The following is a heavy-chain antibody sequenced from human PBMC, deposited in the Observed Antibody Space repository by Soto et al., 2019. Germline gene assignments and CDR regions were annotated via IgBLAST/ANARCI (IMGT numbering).Heavy chain of an antibody. D-gene: IGHD3-22*01. CDR1: GYTFTSYG. Sequence: ASVKVSCKASGYTFTSYGISWVRQAPGQGLEWMGWISAYNGNTNYAQKLQGRVTMTTDTSTSTAYMELRSLRSDDTAVYYCARLGYYYDSSGPDASDIWGQGTMVTVSS. J-gene: IGHJ3*02. CDR3: ARLGYYYDSSGPDASDI. CDR2: ISAYNGNT. V-gene: IGHV1-18*04.